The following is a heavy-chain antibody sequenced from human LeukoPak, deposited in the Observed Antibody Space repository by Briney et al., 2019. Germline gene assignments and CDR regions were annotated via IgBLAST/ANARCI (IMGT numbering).Heavy chain of an antibody. D-gene: IGHD1-26*01. J-gene: IGHJ4*02. CDR2: VYYSGST. Sequence: SVTLSLTCTVSGGSIRGSSDYWGWIRQSPGKGLEWIGSVYYSGSTYYNPSLKSRVSISVDTSKNQFHLRLTSVTAADTAVYYCARNESVLGTTGLNDFFDDWGQGTLVTVSS. V-gene: IGHV4-39*01. CDR1: GGSIRGSSDY. CDR3: ARNESVLGTTGLNDFFDD.